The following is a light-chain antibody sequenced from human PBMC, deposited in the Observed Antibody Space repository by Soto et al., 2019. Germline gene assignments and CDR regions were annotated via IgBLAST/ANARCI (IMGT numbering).Light chain of an antibody. V-gene: IGLV2-14*01. CDR2: EVN. Sequence: QSALTQPASVSGSPGQSITISCTGTSSDVGNYNYVSWYQQDPGKAPKLMIYEVNKRPSGVSSRFSGSKSGNTASLTISGLQAEDEADYYCCSYARSSTWVFGGGTKLTVL. CDR1: SSDVGNYNY. J-gene: IGLJ3*02. CDR3: CSYARSSTWV.